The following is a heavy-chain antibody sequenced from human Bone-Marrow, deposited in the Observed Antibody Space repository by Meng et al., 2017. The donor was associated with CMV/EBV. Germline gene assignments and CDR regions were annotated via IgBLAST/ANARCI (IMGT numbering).Heavy chain of an antibody. V-gene: IGHV3-30-3*01. Sequence: GESLKISCAASGFTFSYYAMNWVRQAPGKGLEWVAVISNDGNNKYYTDSVKGRFTISRDNSENTLYLQMDSLRPEDTALYYCARGTGDCSGGTCYSDFDYWGQGTLVTVSS. J-gene: IGHJ4*02. CDR2: ISNDGNNK. CDR3: ARGTGDCSGGTCYSDFDY. CDR1: GFTFSYYA. D-gene: IGHD2-15*01.